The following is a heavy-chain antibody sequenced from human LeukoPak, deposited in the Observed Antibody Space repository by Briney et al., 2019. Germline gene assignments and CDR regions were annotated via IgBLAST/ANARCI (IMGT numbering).Heavy chain of an antibody. V-gene: IGHV4-34*01. CDR1: GGSFSGYY. CDR3: ARNGFRFLVDEYFQH. CDR2: INHSGST. D-gene: IGHD2-8*01. J-gene: IGHJ1*01. Sequence: PSEALSLTCAVHGGSFSGYYWSWIRQPPGKGLEWIGEINHSGSTNYNPSLKSRVTISVDTSKNQFSLKLSSVTAADTPVYYCARNGFRFLVDEYFQHWGQGTLVTVSS.